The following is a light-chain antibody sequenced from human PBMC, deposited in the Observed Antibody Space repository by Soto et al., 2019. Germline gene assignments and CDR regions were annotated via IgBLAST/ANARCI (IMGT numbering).Light chain of an antibody. CDR3: QQYNNWPPFT. CDR1: RSGSSN. Sequence: EIVMTQSPSTLSVSPWESATLSFGARRSGSSNLAWHQQKPGQAPRILMYDASTRATGIPARFSGSGSGTEFTLTISSLQSEDFAVYYCQQYNNWPPFTFGQGTRLEIK. J-gene: IGKJ5*01. CDR2: DAS. V-gene: IGKV3-15*01.